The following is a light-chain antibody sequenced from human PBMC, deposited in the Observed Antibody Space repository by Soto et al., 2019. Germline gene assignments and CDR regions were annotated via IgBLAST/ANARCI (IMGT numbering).Light chain of an antibody. Sequence: QSALTQPRSVSGSPGQSVTISCTGTSSDVVGHNFVSWYRQHPGRAPKVIISDVSKRPSGVPDRFSGAKSGNTASLTISGLQAEDESDYYCCSYSGSYTWVFCGGTKLTVL. CDR3: CSYSGSYTWV. J-gene: IGLJ3*02. CDR2: DVS. CDR1: SSDVVGHNF. V-gene: IGLV2-11*01.